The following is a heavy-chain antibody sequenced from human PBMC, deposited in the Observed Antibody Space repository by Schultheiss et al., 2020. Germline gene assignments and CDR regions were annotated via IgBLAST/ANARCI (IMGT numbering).Heavy chain of an antibody. CDR1: GGSISSSSYY. D-gene: IGHD3-10*01. CDR3: ARAYYYGSGSYVHLDY. CDR2: IYYSGST. V-gene: IGHV4-61*05. J-gene: IGHJ4*02. Sequence: SETLSLTCTVSGGSISSSSYYWGWIRQPPGKGLEWIGYIYYSGSTNYNPSLKSRVTISVDTSKNQFSLKLSSVTAADTAVYYCARAYYYGSGSYVHLDYWGQGTLVTVSS.